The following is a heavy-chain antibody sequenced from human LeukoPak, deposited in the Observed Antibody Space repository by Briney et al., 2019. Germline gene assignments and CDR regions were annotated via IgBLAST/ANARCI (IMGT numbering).Heavy chain of an antibody. CDR2: INPNSGGT. Sequence: ASVKVSCKASGYTFTGYYMHWVRQAPGRGLERMGWINPNSGGTNYAQKFQGRVTMTRDTSISTAYMELSRLRSDDTAVYYCASVGYCSSTSCSPYNWFDPWGQGTLVTVSS. D-gene: IGHD2-2*03. J-gene: IGHJ5*02. CDR3: ASVGYCSSTSCSPYNWFDP. V-gene: IGHV1-2*02. CDR1: GYTFTGYY.